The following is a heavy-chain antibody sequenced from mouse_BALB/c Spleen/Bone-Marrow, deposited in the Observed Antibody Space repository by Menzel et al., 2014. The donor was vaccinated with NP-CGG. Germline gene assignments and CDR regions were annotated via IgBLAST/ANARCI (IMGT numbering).Heavy chain of an antibody. V-gene: IGHV4-1*02. CDR1: GFDFSGYW. CDR2: INPDSSTI. Sequence: EVKVIESGGGLVQPGGSLKLSCAASGFDFSGYWMSRVRQAPGKGLEWIGEINPDSSTINYTPSLKDKFIISRDNAKNTLYLQMSKVRSEDTALYYCARLNYYGSLFVWGAGTTVTVSS. D-gene: IGHD1-1*01. CDR3: ARLNYYGSLFV. J-gene: IGHJ1*01.